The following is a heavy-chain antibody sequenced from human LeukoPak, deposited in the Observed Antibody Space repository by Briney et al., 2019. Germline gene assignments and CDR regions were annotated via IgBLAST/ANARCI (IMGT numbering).Heavy chain of an antibody. CDR3: ARLRSGYVDY. CDR2: IIPIFGTA. D-gene: IGHD6-19*01. J-gene: IGHJ4*02. Sequence: SVKVSCKASGGTFISYAISWVRQAPGQGLEWMGGIIPIFGTANYAQKFQGRVTITADESTSTAYMGLSSLRSEDTAVYYCARLRSGYVDYWGQGTLVTVSS. CDR1: GGTFISYA. V-gene: IGHV1-69*13.